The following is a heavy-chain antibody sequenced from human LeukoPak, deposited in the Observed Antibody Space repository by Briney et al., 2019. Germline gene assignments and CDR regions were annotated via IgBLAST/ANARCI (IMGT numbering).Heavy chain of an antibody. D-gene: IGHD4-11*01. CDR3: ARVLVVTTRYYYMDV. Sequence: SETLSLTCAVYGGSFSGYYWSWIRQPPGKGLEWIGEINHSGSTNYNPSLKSRVTISVDTSKNQFSLKLSSVTAADTAVYYCARVLVVTTRYYYMDVWGKGTTVTVSS. V-gene: IGHV4-34*01. J-gene: IGHJ6*03. CDR2: INHSGST. CDR1: GGSFSGYY.